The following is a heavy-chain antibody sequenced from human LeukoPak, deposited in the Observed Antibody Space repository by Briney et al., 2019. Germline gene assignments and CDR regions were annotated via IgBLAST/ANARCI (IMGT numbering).Heavy chain of an antibody. V-gene: IGHV3-11*01. CDR3: ARDRSSGGAFDI. D-gene: IGHD3-10*01. CDR2: ITSCGSTI. Sequence: GGSLRLSCAGSGFALSDYYMTWIRQAPGKGLEWISYITSCGSTIHYADSVKGRFTISRDNAKNSVYLEMNDLRLEDTALYYCARDRSSGGAFDIWGRGTMVTVSS. CDR1: GFALSDYY. J-gene: IGHJ3*02.